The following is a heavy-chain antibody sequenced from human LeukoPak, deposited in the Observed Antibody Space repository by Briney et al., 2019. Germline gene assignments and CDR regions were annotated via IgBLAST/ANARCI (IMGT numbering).Heavy chain of an antibody. Sequence: PGGSLRLSCAASGFTFDDYAMHWVRQVPGKGLEWVSGISWNSGSIGYADSVKGRFTISRDNAKNSLYLQMNSLRAEDTAVYYCARIDSYYGMDVWGQGTTVTVSS. CDR1: GFTFDDYA. D-gene: IGHD2/OR15-2a*01. V-gene: IGHV3-9*01. J-gene: IGHJ6*02. CDR3: ARIDSYYGMDV. CDR2: ISWNSGSI.